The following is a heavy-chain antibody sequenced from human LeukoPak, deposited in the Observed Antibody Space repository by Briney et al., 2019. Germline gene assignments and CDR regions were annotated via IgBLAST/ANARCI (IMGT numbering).Heavy chain of an antibody. Sequence: SETLSLTCTVSGASISSYYWTWIRQPAGKGLEWIGRIYTSGSTNYNPSLESRVTMSIDTSKNQFSLKLSSVTAADTAVYFCARGTDAYKIGNIWGQGSLVTVSS. V-gene: IGHV4-4*07. J-gene: IGHJ4*02. CDR2: IYTSGST. CDR1: GASISSYY. D-gene: IGHD5-24*01. CDR3: ARGTDAYKIGNI.